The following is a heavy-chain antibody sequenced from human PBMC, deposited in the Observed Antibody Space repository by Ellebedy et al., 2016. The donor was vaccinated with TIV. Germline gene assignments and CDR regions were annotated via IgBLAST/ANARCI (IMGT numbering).Heavy chain of an antibody. CDR1: GFTFSSYW. V-gene: IGHV3-74*01. D-gene: IGHD3-22*01. Sequence: GESLKISXVASGFTFSSYWMHWVRQAPGEGLVWVSRTDSDDTNTDYADSVKGRFTISRDTARNSLYLHMSSLRDEDTAVYYCARMVGHTSSGYYYELFDHWGQGTLVTVSS. CDR3: ARMVGHTSSGYYYELFDH. J-gene: IGHJ4*02. CDR2: TDSDDTNT.